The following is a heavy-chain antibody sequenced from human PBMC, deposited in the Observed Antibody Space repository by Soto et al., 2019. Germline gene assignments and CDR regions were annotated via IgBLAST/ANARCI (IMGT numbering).Heavy chain of an antibody. CDR2: ISTYSGDT. Sequence: QVPLVQSGVEVKTPGASVKVSCQASGYTFFTYDISWVRQAPGQGLEWMGWISTYSGDTKYAQKFQGRVTMTTDTSTTTAYLELRSLRSYDTAVYYCARHHGPTTAENWFDPWGQGTLVTVSS. CDR1: GYTFFTYD. D-gene: IGHD5-12*01. V-gene: IGHV1-18*01. CDR3: ARHHGPTTAENWFDP. J-gene: IGHJ5*02.